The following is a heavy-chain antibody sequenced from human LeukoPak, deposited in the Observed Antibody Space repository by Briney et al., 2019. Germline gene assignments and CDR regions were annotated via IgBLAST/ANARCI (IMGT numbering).Heavy chain of an antibody. V-gene: IGHV3-49*04. CDR2: IRTKAYGAST. CDR1: GFTFRDYA. Sequence: PGRSLRLSCTVSGFTFRDYAMTWVRQAPGKGLEWVGFIRTKAYGASTEFAASVKGRFSISRGDSKSIAHLQMNSLKAEDSGVYYCTRFTGSVTVTTGFDYWGQGTLVTVSS. CDR3: TRFTGSVTVTTGFDY. D-gene: IGHD4-11*01. J-gene: IGHJ4*02.